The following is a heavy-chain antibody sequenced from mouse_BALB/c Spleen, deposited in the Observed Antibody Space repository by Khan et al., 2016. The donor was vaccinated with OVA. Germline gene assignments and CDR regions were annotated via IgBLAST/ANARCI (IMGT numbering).Heavy chain of an antibody. CDR3: VNHGSSSAWFTY. CDR2: INPATDYT. Sequence: KDGAELAKPGASVKMSCKASGYTFTSYWMHWVKQRPGQGLEWIGYINPATDYTEYNQKFKNKATLTADKSSSTAYMQLSSLTSEDSAVYYCVNHGSSSAWFTYWGQGTPVTVSA. J-gene: IGHJ3*01. CDR1: GYTFTSYW. V-gene: IGHV1-7*01. D-gene: IGHD1-1*01.